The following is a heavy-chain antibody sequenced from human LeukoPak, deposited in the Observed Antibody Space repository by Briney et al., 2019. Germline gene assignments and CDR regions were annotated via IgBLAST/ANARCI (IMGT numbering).Heavy chain of an antibody. CDR2: ISYDGSNK. CDR1: GFTFSSYG. V-gene: IGHV3-30*18. CDR3: AKSNLVLEWLDWFDP. J-gene: IGHJ5*02. Sequence: GGSLRLSCAASGFTFSSYGMYWVRQAPGKGLEWVAVISYDGSNKYYADSVKGRFTISRDNSKNTLYLQMNSLRAEDTAVYYCAKSNLVLEWLDWFDPWGQGTLVTVSS. D-gene: IGHD3-3*01.